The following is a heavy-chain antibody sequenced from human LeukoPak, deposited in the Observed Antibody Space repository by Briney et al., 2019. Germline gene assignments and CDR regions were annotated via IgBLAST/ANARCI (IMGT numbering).Heavy chain of an antibody. CDR1: GFTFSSYS. CDR2: ISSSSSYI. CDR3: ARVSVAGGGYYGDYVNFDY. J-gene: IGHJ4*02. V-gene: IGHV3-21*01. D-gene: IGHD4-17*01. Sequence: GGSLRLSCAASGFTFSSYSMNWVRQAPGKGLEWVSSISSSSSYIYYADSVKGRFTISRDNAKNSLYLQMNSLRAEDTAVYYCARVSVAGGGYYGDYVNFDYWGQGTLVTVSS.